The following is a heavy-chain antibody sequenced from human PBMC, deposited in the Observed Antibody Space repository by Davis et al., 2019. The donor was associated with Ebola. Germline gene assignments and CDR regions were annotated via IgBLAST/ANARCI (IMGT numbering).Heavy chain of an antibody. CDR2: ISYDGSNK. J-gene: IGHJ3*02. CDR3: ARDRRTLERGVIDI. Sequence: PGGSLTLSCAASGFTFSSYAMHWVRQAPGKGLEWVAVISYDGSNKYYADSVKGRFTISRDNSKNTLYLQMNSLRAEDTAVYYCARDRRTLERGVIDIWGQGTMVTVSS. CDR1: GFTFSSYA. D-gene: IGHD1-1*01. V-gene: IGHV3-30-3*01.